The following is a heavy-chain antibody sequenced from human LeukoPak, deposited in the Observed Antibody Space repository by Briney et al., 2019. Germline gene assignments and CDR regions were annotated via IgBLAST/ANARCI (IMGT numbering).Heavy chain of an antibody. CDR2: ISSSGSTI. D-gene: IGHD6-13*01. Sequence: GGSLRLSCAASGFTFSDYYMSWIRQAPGKGLEWVSYISSSGSTIYYADSVKGRFTISRDNAKNSLYLQMNSLRDEDTAVYYCARASSSWYGNDAFDIWGQGTMVTVSS. CDR1: GFTFSDYY. J-gene: IGHJ3*02. CDR3: ARASSSWYGNDAFDI. V-gene: IGHV3-11*01.